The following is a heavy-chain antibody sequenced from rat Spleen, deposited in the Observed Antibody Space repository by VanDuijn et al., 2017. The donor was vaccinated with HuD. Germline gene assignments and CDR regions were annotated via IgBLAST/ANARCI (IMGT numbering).Heavy chain of an antibody. D-gene: IGHD1-12*02. J-gene: IGHJ1*01. CDR2: ISYRGST. V-gene: IGHV3-1*01. CDR1: GYSITSNY. Sequence: EVQLQESGPGLVKPSQSLSLTCSVTGYSITSNYWGWIRKFPGNKMEWMGYISYRGSTSYNPSLKSRISITRDTSKNQFFLQLNSVTTEDTATYYCARSADYDGSYYWGGYWYFDIWGPGTMVTVSS. CDR3: ARSADYDGSYYWGGYWYFDI.